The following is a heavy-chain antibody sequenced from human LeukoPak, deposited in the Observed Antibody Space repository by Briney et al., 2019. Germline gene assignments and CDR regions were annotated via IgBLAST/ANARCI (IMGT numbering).Heavy chain of an antibody. D-gene: IGHD5-12*01. J-gene: IGHJ4*02. CDR1: GYTFTSYG. CDR3: ARSVDIVATIRSFDY. CDR2: ISAYNGNT. Sequence: ASVKVSCKASGYTFTSYGISWVRQAPGQGLEWMGWISAYNGNTNYAQKLQGRVTMTTDTSTSTAYIELRSLRSDDTALYYCARSVDIVATIRSFDYWGQGTLVTVFS. V-gene: IGHV1-18*01.